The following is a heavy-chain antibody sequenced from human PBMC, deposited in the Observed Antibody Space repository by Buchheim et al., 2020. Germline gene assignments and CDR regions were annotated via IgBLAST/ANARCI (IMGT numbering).Heavy chain of an antibody. V-gene: IGHV4-4*07. CDR3: ARMELDILTGLYYFDY. CDR1: GGSISSYY. CDR2: IYTSGST. D-gene: IGHD3-9*01. Sequence: QVQLQESGPGLVKPSETLSLTCTVSGGSISSYYWSWIRQPAGKGLEWIGRIYTSGSTTYNPSLKSRVPMSVDTSKHQFSLQLSSVTAADTAVYYCARMELDILTGLYYFDYWGQGTL. J-gene: IGHJ4*02.